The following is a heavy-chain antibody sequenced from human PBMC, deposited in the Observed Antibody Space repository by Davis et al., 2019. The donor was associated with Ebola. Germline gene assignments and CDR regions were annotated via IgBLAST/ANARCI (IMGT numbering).Heavy chain of an antibody. CDR2: INPNSGNT. D-gene: IGHD3-3*01. J-gene: IGHJ4*02. CDR3: ARVPYDFWSGYPDY. Sequence: AASVKVSCKASGYTFTGYYMHWVRQAPGQGLEWMGRINPNSGNTGYAQKFQGRVTMTRNTSISTAYMELSSLRSEDTAVYYCARVPYDFWSGYPDYWGQGTLVTVSS. V-gene: IGHV1-8*02. CDR1: GYTFTGYY.